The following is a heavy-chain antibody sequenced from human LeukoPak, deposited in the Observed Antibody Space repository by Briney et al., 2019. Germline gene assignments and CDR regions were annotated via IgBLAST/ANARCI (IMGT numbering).Heavy chain of an antibody. CDR2: IYYSGST. CDR1: GGSISSGDYY. J-gene: IGHJ4*02. V-gene: IGHV4-30-4*01. D-gene: IGHD4-17*01. CDR3: ARGLRGDYLSSGGLGLDY. Sequence: PSETLSLTCTVSGGSISSGDYYWSWIRQPPGKGLEWIGYIYYSGSTYYNPSLKSRVTISVDTPKNQFSLKLSSVTAADTAVYYCARGLRGDYLSSGGLGLDYWGQGTLVTVSS.